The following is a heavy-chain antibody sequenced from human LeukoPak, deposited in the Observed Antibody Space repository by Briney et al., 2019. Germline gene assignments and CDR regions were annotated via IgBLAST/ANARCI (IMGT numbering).Heavy chain of an antibody. J-gene: IGHJ4*02. CDR1: GGSISTYF. D-gene: IGHD2-2*01. V-gene: IGHV4-59*08. CDR3: ARHTSDSSLDC. CDR2: IYYSGST. Sequence: SETLSLTCTVSGGSISTYFWSWIRQPPGKGLEWIGYIYYSGSTNYNPSLKSRVTLSVDTSKNQFSLKLSSVTATDTAIYYCARHTSDSSLDCWGQGTLVTVSS.